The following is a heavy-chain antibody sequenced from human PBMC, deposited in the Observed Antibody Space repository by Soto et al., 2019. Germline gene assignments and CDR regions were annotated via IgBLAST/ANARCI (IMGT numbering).Heavy chain of an antibody. J-gene: IGHJ4*02. CDR2: ISYDGSNK. Sequence: PGGSLRLSCAASGFTFSSYGMHWVRQAPGKGLEWVAVISYDGSNKYYADSVKGRFTISRDNSKNTLYLQMNSLRAEDTAVYYCAKAPPGSHEAYFDYWGQGTLVTVSS. CDR1: GFTFSSYG. CDR3: AKAPPGSHEAYFDY. V-gene: IGHV3-30*18. D-gene: IGHD1-26*01.